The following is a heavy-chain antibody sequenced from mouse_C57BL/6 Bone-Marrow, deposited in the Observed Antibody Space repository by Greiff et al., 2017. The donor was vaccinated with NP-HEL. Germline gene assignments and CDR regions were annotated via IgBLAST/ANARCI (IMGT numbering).Heavy chain of an antibody. CDR3: VRGYYYGSSYEVDY. Sequence: QVQLQQPGAELVMPGASVKLSCKASGYTFTSYWMHWVKQRPGQGLEWIGEIDPSDSYTNYNQKFKGKSTLTVDKSSSTDYMQLSSLTSEDSAVYYCVRGYYYGSSYEVDYWGQGTTLTVSS. CDR1: GYTFTSYW. V-gene: IGHV1-69*01. CDR2: IDPSDSYT. J-gene: IGHJ2*01. D-gene: IGHD1-1*01.